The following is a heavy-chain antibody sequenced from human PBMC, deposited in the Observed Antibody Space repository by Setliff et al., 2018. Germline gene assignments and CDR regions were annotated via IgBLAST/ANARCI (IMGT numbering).Heavy chain of an antibody. Sequence: PSETLSLTCTVSGGSINCMSYYWSWIRQPAGRGLEWVGRVYSSVYSSGITSYNPSLKSRVTISMDTSKNQFSLGLTSVTAADTAVYYCARESAGDESVRHLYYTDVWGRGTTVTVSS. V-gene: IGHV4-61*02. CDR2: VYSSVYSSGIT. J-gene: IGHJ6*03. CDR1: GGSINCMSYY. D-gene: IGHD1-1*01. CDR3: ARESAGDESVRHLYYTDV.